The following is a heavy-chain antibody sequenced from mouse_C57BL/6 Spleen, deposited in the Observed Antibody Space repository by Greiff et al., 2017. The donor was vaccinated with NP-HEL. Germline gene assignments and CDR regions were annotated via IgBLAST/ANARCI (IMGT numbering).Heavy chain of an antibody. CDR2: IDPSGSYT. D-gene: IGHD3-2*02. CDR1: GYTFTSYW. V-gene: IGHV1-69*01. J-gene: IGHJ3*01. Sequence: QVQLKQSGAELVMPGASVKLSCKASGYTFTSYWMHWVQQRPGQGLEWIGDIDPSGSYTNYHQTFKGRSTLTVDKSSSTAYMQLSSLTSEDSAFYYCARNGLLRLGFAYWGQGTLVTVSA. CDR3: ARNGLLRLGFAY.